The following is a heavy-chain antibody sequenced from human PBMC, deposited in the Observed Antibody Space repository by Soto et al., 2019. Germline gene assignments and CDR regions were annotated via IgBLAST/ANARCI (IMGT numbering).Heavy chain of an antibody. Sequence: SETLSLTCTVSGGSISSSSFHWGWIRQPPGKGLEWIGSIYYSGSTYYSPSLKSRVTISVDTSKNQFSLKLSSVTAADTAVYYCAKGNGWYYYWGQGTLVT. J-gene: IGHJ4*01. CDR3: AKGNGWYYY. CDR1: GGSISSSSFH. V-gene: IGHV4-39*07. D-gene: IGHD6-19*01. CDR2: IYYSGST.